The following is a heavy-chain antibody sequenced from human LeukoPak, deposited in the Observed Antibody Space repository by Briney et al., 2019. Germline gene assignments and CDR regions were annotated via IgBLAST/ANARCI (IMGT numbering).Heavy chain of an antibody. J-gene: IGHJ4*02. CDR1: GFAFSSYA. CDR2: ISNDGNNK. CDR3: ARGPVSIGSRMNSDY. Sequence: GGSLRLSCAASGFAFSSYAMHWVRQAPGKGLEWVAVISNDGNNKYHADSVKGRFTISRDNSKKSLYLQMNSLRAEDTALYYCARGPVSIGSRMNSDYWGQGTLVTVSS. D-gene: IGHD3-10*01. V-gene: IGHV3-30-3*01.